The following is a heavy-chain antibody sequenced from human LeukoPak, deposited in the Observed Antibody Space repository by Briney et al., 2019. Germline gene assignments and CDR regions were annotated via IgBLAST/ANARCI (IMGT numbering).Heavy chain of an antibody. CDR2: ISPGGETI. Sequence: PGGSLRLSCAASGFSFSDYHMNWIRQAPGKGLEWLSYISPGGETIYFADSLKGRFTISRDSAKNSLYLQMNSLTVDDTAMYYCAIGRDIAVAGPGGYLDHWGQGTLVTVSS. CDR3: AIGRDIAVAGPGGYLDH. V-gene: IGHV3-11*01. D-gene: IGHD6-19*01. J-gene: IGHJ4*02. CDR1: GFSFSDYH.